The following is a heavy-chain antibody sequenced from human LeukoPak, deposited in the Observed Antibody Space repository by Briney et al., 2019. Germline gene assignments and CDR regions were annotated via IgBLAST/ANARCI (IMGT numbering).Heavy chain of an antibody. CDR1: GGSISSFY. V-gene: IGHV4-59*01. CDR3: ARGDSSGYFRFDI. D-gene: IGHD3-22*01. Sequence: SETLSLTCTVSGGSISSFYWSWIRQPPGKGLEWIGYIYYSGSANYNPSLKSRVTISVDTSKNRFSPKLSSVTAADTAVYYCARGDSSGYFRFDIWGQGTVVTVSS. CDR2: IYYSGSA. J-gene: IGHJ3*02.